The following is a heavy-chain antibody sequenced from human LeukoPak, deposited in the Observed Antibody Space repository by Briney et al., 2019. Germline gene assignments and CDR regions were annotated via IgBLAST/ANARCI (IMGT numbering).Heavy chain of an antibody. J-gene: IGHJ3*02. Sequence: PSETLSLTCTVSGGSISSYYWGWIRQPPGKGLEWIGSIYYSGSTYYNPSLKSRVTISVDTSKNQFSLKLSSVTAADTAVYYCARGEVGDAFDIWGQGTMVTVSS. CDR1: GGSISSYY. CDR2: IYYSGST. CDR3: ARGEVGDAFDI. V-gene: IGHV4-39*01.